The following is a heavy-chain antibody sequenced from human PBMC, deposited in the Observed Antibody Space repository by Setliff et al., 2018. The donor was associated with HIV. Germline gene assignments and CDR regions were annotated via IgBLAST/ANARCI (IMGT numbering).Heavy chain of an antibody. CDR1: GGSVRGDPYY. J-gene: IGHJ4*02. V-gene: IGHV4-61*02. Sequence: SETLSLTCTVSGGSVRGDPYYWSWIRKSAGKGLEWIGRIYATGGTNYNPSLKSRVTISLATSTNQFSLRLTSVTAADTAVYHCAREQWLRYFDDWGQGALVTVSS. CDR3: AREQWLRYFDD. CDR2: IYATGGT. D-gene: IGHD5-12*01.